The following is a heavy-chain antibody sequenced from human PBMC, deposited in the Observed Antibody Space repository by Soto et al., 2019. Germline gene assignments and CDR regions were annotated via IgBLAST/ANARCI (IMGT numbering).Heavy chain of an antibody. V-gene: IGHV1-3*04. Sequence: GASVDVCWKAAGYTFTSCYRQWVRQAPGQGLELMGWIHTYKGNTKYSQKFQARVTITRDTAASTAYMELNSLRSDDTAVYYCARDPIWTYTWNYARLNYLDPWGQGTLVTVSS. D-gene: IGHD1-7*01. CDR3: ARDPIWTYTWNYARLNYLDP. CDR1: GYTFTSCY. CDR2: IHTYKGNT. J-gene: IGHJ5*02.